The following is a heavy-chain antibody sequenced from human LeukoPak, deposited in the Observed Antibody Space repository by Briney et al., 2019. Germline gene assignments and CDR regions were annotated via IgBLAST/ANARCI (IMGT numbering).Heavy chain of an antibody. J-gene: IGHJ4*02. CDR1: GASASSFT. CDR3: ARSLVSYGDLAY. Sequence: SESLSPTWTLVGASASSFTCRCVRQPAGKGLEWIGRIYTSGSTNYNPSLKSRVTMSVDTSKNQFSLKLSSVTAADTPVIYGARSLVSYGDLAYWAQGTLVTVSS. D-gene: IGHD5-18*01. CDR2: IYTSGST. V-gene: IGHV4-4*07.